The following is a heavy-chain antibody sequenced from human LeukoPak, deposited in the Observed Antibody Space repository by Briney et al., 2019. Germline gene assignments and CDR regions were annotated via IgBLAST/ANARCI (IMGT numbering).Heavy chain of an antibody. D-gene: IGHD6-19*01. CDR3: ATDGWALTKDAFDI. CDR1: GYTLTELS. CDR2: FDPEDGET. J-gene: IGHJ3*02. Sequence: ASVKVSCKVSGYTLTELSMHWVRQAPGKGLEWMGGFDPEDGETIYAQKFQGRVTMTEDTSTDTAYMELSSLRSEDTAVYYCATDGWALTKDAFDIWGQGTMVTVSS. V-gene: IGHV1-24*01.